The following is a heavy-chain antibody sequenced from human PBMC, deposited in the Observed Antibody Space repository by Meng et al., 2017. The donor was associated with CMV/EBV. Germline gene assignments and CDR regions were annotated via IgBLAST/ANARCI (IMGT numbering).Heavy chain of an antibody. D-gene: IGHD1-1*01. Sequence: QVQPQPSGPGLVKPSEPLSLPCRVSGVPIRTHCWSWVRQTPGKGLEWIASIHYTGRADYSPSLKSRLTISVDTSDSQLSLKLSSVTPADTAMYYCAERGGGYWGQGILVTVSS. CDR2: IHYTGRA. CDR3: AERGGGY. J-gene: IGHJ4*02. CDR1: GVPIRTHC. V-gene: IGHV4-59*11.